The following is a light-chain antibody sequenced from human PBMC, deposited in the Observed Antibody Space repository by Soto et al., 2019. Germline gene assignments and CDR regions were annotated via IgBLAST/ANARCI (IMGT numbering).Light chain of an antibody. V-gene: IGKV1-9*01. J-gene: IGKJ4*01. CDR1: LGIRDY. Sequence: DIQLTQSPSFLSASVGDRVTITCRASLGIRDYLAWYQQKPGRVPRLLIYSASTLHSGVPSRFSGSGSGTEFTLTISSLQPEDFASYYCQQLDRYPLTFGGGTKVEI. CDR2: SAS. CDR3: QQLDRYPLT.